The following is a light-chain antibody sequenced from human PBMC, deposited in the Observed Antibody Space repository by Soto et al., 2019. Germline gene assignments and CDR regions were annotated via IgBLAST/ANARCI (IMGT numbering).Light chain of an antibody. V-gene: IGKV3D-15*01. CDR1: LSVFNY. CDR3: QQYTNWRT. Sequence: EIVLTQSPATLSLSPGERATLSCRASLSVFNYLAWYQQKPGQAPRLLIYGASTRATGIPARFSGSGSGTEFTLTISSLQSEDFAVYYCQQYTNWRTFGQGTKVDIK. CDR2: GAS. J-gene: IGKJ1*01.